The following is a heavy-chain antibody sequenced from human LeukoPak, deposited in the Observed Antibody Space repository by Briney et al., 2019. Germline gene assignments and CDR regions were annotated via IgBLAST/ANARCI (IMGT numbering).Heavy chain of an antibody. CDR1: GFTFSTYW. CDR2: IKYDGSMT. J-gene: IGHJ4*02. CDR3: ARGASSAYYVDY. Sequence: PGGSLRLSCAASGFTFSTYWMHWVRQAPEKGLVWVSRIKYDGSMTTYGDSVKGRFSISRDNAKNTVDLQMNSLRAEDTAVYYCARGASSAYYVDYWGQGTLVSVSS. V-gene: IGHV3-74*01. D-gene: IGHD3-22*01.